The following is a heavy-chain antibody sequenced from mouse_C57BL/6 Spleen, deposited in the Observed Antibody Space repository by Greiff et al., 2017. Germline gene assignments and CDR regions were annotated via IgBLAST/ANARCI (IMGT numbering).Heavy chain of an antibody. CDR2: ISDGGSYT. V-gene: IGHV5-4*03. CDR3: ARVRYSNYYYAMDY. CDR1: GFTFSSYA. Sequence: EVKLMESGGGLVKPGGSLKLSCAASGFTFSSYAMSWVRQTPEKRLEWVATISDGGSYTYCPDNVKGRFTISRDNAKNNLYLQMSHLKSEDTAMYYCARVRYSNYYYAMDYWGQGTSVTVSS. J-gene: IGHJ4*01. D-gene: IGHD2-5*01.